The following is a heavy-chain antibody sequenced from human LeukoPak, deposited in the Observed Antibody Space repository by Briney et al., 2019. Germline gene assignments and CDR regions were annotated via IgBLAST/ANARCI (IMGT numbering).Heavy chain of an antibody. Sequence: GGSLTLSCAASGFTFDDYAMHWVRQAPGKGLEWVSGISWNSGSIGYADSVKGRFTISRDNAKNSLYLQMNSLRAEDTAVYYCASSPIAARTADFWDYRGQGTLVTVSS. CDR2: ISWNSGSI. V-gene: IGHV3-9*01. CDR3: ASSPIAARTADFWDY. D-gene: IGHD6-6*01. CDR1: GFTFDDYA. J-gene: IGHJ4*02.